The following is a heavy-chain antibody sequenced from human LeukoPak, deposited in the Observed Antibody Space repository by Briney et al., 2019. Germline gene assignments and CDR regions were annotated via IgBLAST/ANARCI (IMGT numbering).Heavy chain of an antibody. CDR3: ARARIVGASYHFDY. V-gene: IGHV4-59*01. J-gene: IGHJ4*02. CDR1: GGSISSYY. CDR2: IYYSGST. D-gene: IGHD1-26*01. Sequence: SETLSLTCTVSGGSISSYYWSWIRQPPGKGLEWIGYIYYSGSTNYNPSLKSRVTISVDTSKNQFSLKLSSVTAADTAVYYCARARIVGASYHFDYWGQGTLVTVSS.